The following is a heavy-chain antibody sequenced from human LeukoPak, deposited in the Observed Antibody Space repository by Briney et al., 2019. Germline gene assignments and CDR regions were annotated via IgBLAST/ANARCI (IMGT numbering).Heavy chain of an antibody. CDR1: GGTFISYA. CDR3: ASADGYNFARAYFQH. Sequence: ASVKVSCKASGGTFISYAISWVRQAPGQGGEWRGGIIPIFGTANYAQKFQGRVTITTDESTSTAYMELSSLRSEDTSVYYCASADGYNFARAYFQHWGQGTLVTVSS. CDR2: IIPIFGTA. V-gene: IGHV1-69*05. J-gene: IGHJ1*01. D-gene: IGHD5-24*01.